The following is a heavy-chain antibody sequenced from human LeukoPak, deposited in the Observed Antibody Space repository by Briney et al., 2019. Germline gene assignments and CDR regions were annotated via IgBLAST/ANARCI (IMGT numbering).Heavy chain of an antibody. CDR1: GFSLSNYG. J-gene: IGHJ6*03. D-gene: IGHD1-14*01. CDR2: LLYDGNTK. V-gene: IGHV3-33*01. Sequence: GGSLRLSCAASGFSLSNYGMHWVRQAPRKGLEWVAALLYDGNTKQYADSVKGRFTISRDISKNTFYLQMNSLTAEDTAVYYCARDHRPEIQYYYMDVWGKGTTVAVSS. CDR3: ARDHRPEIQYYYMDV.